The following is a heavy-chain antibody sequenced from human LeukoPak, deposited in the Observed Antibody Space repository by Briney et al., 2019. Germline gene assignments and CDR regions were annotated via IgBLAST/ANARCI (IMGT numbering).Heavy chain of an antibody. V-gene: IGHV3-21*04. D-gene: IGHD2-15*01. Sequence: GGSLRLSCAASGFTFSSYSMNWVRQAPGKGLEWVSSISSSSSYIYYADSVKGRFTISRDNSKNTLYLQMNSLRAEDTAVYYCAKAPGDCSGGSCYGEYYFDYWGQGTLVTVSS. CDR3: AKAPGDCSGGSCYGEYYFDY. CDR2: ISSSSSYI. J-gene: IGHJ4*02. CDR1: GFTFSSYS.